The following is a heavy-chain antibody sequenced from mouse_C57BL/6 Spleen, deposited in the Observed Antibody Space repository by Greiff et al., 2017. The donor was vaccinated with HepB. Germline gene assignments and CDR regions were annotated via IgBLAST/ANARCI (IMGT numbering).Heavy chain of an antibody. CDR1: GYSITSGYY. D-gene: IGHD2-4*01. V-gene: IGHV3-6*01. CDR2: ISYDGSN. J-gene: IGHJ1*03. CDR3: ARGGLYYDYADFDV. Sequence: EVKLMESGPGLVKPSQSLSLTCSVTGYSITSGYYWNWIRQFPGNKLEWMGYISYDGSNNYNPSLKNRISITRDTSKNQFFLKLNSVTTEDTATYYCARGGLYYDYADFDVWGTGTTVTVSS.